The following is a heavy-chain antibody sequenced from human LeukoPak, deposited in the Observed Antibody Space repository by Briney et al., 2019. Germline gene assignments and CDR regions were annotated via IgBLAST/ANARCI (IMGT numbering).Heavy chain of an antibody. J-gene: IGHJ5*02. CDR3: TRAGIPGYCSAATCSNWFDP. D-gene: IGHD2-15*01. V-gene: IGHV1-69*06. CDR1: GGTFSSYS. Sequence: SVKVSCKDSGGTFSSYSINWVRQAPRQGLEWMGGIIPLLNTPNYAQKFQGRVSITADKSTNTTYMELSSLTSEDTAVYYCTRAGIPGYCSAATCSNWFDPWGQGTLVTVSS. CDR2: IIPLLNTP.